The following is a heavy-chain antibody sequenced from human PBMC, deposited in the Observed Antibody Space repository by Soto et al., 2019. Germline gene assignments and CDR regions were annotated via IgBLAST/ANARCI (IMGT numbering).Heavy chain of an antibody. Sequence: SETLSLTCAVSGGSISSGGYSWSWIRQPPGKGLEWIGYIYHSGSTYYNPSLKSRVTISVDRSKNQFSLKLSSVTAADTAVYYCAREPGRWYYCSWSYFYYYYGMDVCGQGXTVTVSS. D-gene: IGHD3-10*01. CDR1: GGSISSGGYS. CDR3: AREPGRWYYCSWSYFYYYYGMDV. J-gene: IGHJ6*02. V-gene: IGHV4-30-2*01. CDR2: IYHSGST.